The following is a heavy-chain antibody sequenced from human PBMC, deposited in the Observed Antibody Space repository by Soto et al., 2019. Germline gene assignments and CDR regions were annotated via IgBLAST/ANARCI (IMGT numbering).Heavy chain of an antibody. D-gene: IGHD4-17*01. V-gene: IGHV4-39*01. Sequence: SETLSLTCTVSGGSVTNSSYYWGWIRQSPGKGLEWIGSVYYRGRSYSKSSVKSRVTISVDTSKNQFSLNFNSVTASDTALYYCLSERTTVLTQDYFDYWGPGALVTCSS. CDR2: VYYRGRS. CDR1: GGSVTNSSYY. J-gene: IGHJ4*02. CDR3: LSERTTVLTQDYFDY.